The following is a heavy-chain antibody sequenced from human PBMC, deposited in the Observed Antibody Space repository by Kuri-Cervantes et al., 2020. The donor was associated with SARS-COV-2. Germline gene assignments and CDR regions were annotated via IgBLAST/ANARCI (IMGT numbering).Heavy chain of an antibody. CDR1: GGSISSGGYS. CDR3: ARADVRVMFPMVRGVIGAFDI. V-gene: IGHV4-30-2*01. J-gene: IGHJ3*02. CDR2: IYHSGST. Sequence: LRLSCAVSGGSISSGGYSWSWIRQPPGKGLEWIGYIYHSGSTYYNPSLKSRVTISVDTSKNQFSLKLSSVTAADTAVYYCARADVRVMFPMVRGVIGAFDIWGQGTMVTVSS. D-gene: IGHD3-10*01.